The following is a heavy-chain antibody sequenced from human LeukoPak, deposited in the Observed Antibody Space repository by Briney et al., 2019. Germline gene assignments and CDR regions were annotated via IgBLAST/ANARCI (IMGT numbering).Heavy chain of an antibody. CDR3: AREDYTYPTSGPFDP. CDR2: IYTSGTT. J-gene: IGHJ5*02. D-gene: IGHD4-11*01. Sequence: PSETLSLTCTVSGGSISSGSYYWSWIRQPAWKGLEWIGRIYTSGTTNSNPSLKSRVIISVDTSKNQFSLELSSVTAADTAVYYCAREDYTYPTSGPFDPWGQGTLVTVSS. CDR1: GGSISSGSYY. V-gene: IGHV4-61*02.